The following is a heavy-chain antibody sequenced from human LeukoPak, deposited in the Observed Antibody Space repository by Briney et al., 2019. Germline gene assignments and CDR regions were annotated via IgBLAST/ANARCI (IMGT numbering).Heavy chain of an antibody. J-gene: IGHJ4*02. Sequence: ASVTVSCKVSGYTLTELSMHWVRQAPGKGLEWMGGFDPEDGETIYAQKFQGRVTMTEDTSTDTAYMELSSLRSEDTAVYYCAGIDSSGYYYDYWGQGTLVTVSS. CDR2: FDPEDGET. V-gene: IGHV1-24*01. D-gene: IGHD3-22*01. CDR3: AGIDSSGYYYDY. CDR1: GYTLTELS.